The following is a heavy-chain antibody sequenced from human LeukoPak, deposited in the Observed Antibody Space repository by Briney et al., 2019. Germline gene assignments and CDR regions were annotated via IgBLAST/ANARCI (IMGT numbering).Heavy chain of an antibody. Sequence: PGGSLRLSCAASGFTFSSYGMHWVRQAPGKGLEWVANIKQDGSEKYYVDSVKGRFTISRDNAKNSLYLQMNSLRAEDTAVYYCARDLGSSWYYFDYWGQGSLVTVSS. D-gene: IGHD6-13*01. CDR1: GFTFSSYG. CDR3: ARDLGSSWYYFDY. V-gene: IGHV3-7*01. J-gene: IGHJ4*02. CDR2: IKQDGSEK.